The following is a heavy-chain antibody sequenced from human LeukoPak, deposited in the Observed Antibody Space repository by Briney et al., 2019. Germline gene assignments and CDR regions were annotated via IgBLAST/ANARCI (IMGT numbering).Heavy chain of an antibody. CDR2: ISSNGGST. Sequence: GGSLRLSCSASGFTFSSYAMHWVRQAPGKGLEYVSAISSNGGSTYYADSVKGRFTISRDNSKNTLYLQMSSLRAEDTAVYYCVLGYCSGGSCYSWVSHYWGQGTLVTVSS. D-gene: IGHD2-15*01. V-gene: IGHV3-64D*06. J-gene: IGHJ4*02. CDR1: GFTFSSYA. CDR3: VLGYCSGGSCYSWVSHY.